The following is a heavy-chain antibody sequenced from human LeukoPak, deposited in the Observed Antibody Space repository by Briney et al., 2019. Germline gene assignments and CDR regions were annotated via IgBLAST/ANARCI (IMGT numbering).Heavy chain of an antibody. Sequence: SETLSLTCAVYGGSFSGYYWSWIRQPPGKGLEWIGEINHSGSTNYNPSLKSRVTISVDTSKNQFSLKLSSVTAADTAVYYCARGAVGRYSSSSCWFDPGGQGTLVTVSS. J-gene: IGHJ5*02. CDR2: INHSGST. V-gene: IGHV4-34*01. CDR1: GGSFSGYY. CDR3: ARGAVGRYSSSSCWFDP. D-gene: IGHD6-6*01.